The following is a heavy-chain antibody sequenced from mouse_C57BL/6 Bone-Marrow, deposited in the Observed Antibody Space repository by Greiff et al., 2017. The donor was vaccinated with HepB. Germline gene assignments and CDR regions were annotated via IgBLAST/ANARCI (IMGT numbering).Heavy chain of an antibody. CDR1: GYAFTNYL. CDR2: INPGSGGT. D-gene: IGHD2-5*01. CDR3: ARSHSYYSNCLDY. Sequence: QVQLQQSGAELVRPGTSVKVSCKASGYAFTNYLIEWVKQRPGQGLEWIGVINPGSGGTNYNEKFKGKATLTADKSSSTAYMQLSSLTSEDSAVYFCARSHSYYSNCLDYWGQGTPLTVSS. J-gene: IGHJ2*01. V-gene: IGHV1-54*01.